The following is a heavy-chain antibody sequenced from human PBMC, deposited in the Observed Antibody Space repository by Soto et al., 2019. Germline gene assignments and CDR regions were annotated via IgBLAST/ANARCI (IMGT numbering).Heavy chain of an antibody. Sequence: QLVQSGPEVKKSGASVKVSCKASHYTFTSYGVSWVRQAPGQGLEWMGWISSQNGNTVYAQKFQGRVTLTTDTSTSTAFMELRSLHSDDTALYYCARDRHYHTSDRIDYWGQGTLVTVSS. J-gene: IGHJ4*02. CDR3: ARDRHYHTSDRIDY. D-gene: IGHD3-9*01. CDR2: ISSQNGNT. CDR1: HYTFTSYG. V-gene: IGHV1-18*01.